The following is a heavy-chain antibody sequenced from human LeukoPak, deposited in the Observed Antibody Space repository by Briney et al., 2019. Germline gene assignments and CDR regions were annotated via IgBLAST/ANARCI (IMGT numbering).Heavy chain of an antibody. D-gene: IGHD1-7*01. J-gene: IGHJ4*02. Sequence: GGSLRLSCAASGFTFSSYAMHWVRQAPGKGLEWVAVISYDGSNNYYADSVKGRFTISRDNSKNTLYLQMNSLRAEDTAVYYCAKEDGGNYSFDYWGQGTLVTVSS. CDR3: AKEDGGNYSFDY. CDR2: ISYDGSNN. V-gene: IGHV3-30-3*01. CDR1: GFTFSSYA.